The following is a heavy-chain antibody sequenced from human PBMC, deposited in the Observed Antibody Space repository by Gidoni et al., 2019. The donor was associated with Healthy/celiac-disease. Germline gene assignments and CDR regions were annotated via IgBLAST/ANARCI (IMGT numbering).Heavy chain of an antibody. Sequence: QVQLVQSGAEVQKPGVSVKVSCKDSGYTFTSYDITWVRQATGQGLEWMGWMNPNSGNTGYAKKFQGRVTMTRNTSISTAYMELSSLRSEDTAVYYCARVIPAGADAFDIWGQGTMVTVSS. CDR1: GYTFTSYD. V-gene: IGHV1-8*01. J-gene: IGHJ3*02. CDR3: ARVIPAGADAFDI. D-gene: IGHD1-26*01. CDR2: MNPNSGNT.